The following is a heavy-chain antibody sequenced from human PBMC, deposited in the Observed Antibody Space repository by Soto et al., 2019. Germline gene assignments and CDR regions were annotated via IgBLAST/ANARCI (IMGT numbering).Heavy chain of an antibody. D-gene: IGHD3-10*01. CDR2: IHYSGST. CDR1: GGSISSYY. J-gene: IGHJ4*01. Sequence: QVQLQESGPGLVKPSETVSLTCTVSGGSISSYYWSWIRQPPGKGLEWIGYIHYSGSTKYNPSLKNXXTXSEXTSKNQCSLKLSSVTAADTAVYYCARRLVRGVIDYWGHGTLVTVSS. V-gene: IGHV4-59*08. CDR3: ARRLVRGVIDY.